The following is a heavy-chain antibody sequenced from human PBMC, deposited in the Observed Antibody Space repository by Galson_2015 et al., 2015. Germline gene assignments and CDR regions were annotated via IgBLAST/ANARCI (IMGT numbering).Heavy chain of an antibody. J-gene: IGHJ4*02. D-gene: IGHD6-13*01. CDR2: INTYNGNT. CDR1: GYTFTSYG. CDR3: ARDPLYSSNWWPSDY. V-gene: IGHV1-18*04. Sequence: SVKVSCKASGYTFTSYGISWVRQAPGQGLEWMGWINTYNGNTNYAQKFQGRVTMTTETSTSTAYMELTSLRSDDTAVYYCARDPLYSSNWWPSDYWGQGTLVTVSS.